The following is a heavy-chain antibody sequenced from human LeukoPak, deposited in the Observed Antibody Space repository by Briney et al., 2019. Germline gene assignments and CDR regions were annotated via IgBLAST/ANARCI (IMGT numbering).Heavy chain of an antibody. V-gene: IGHV1-69*04. CDR2: IIPILGIA. D-gene: IGHD2-2*01. CDR3: ARGEVTGYCSSTSCYAGDAFDI. Sequence: EASVKVSCKASGGTFSSYAISWVRQAPGQGLEWMGRIIPILGIANYAQKFQGRVTITADKSTSTAYMELSSLRSEGTAVYYCARGEVTGYCSSTSCYAGDAFDIWGQGTMVTVSS. CDR1: GGTFSSYA. J-gene: IGHJ3*02.